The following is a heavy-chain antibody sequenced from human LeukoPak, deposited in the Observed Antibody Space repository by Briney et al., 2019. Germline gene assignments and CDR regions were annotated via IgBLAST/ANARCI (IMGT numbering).Heavy chain of an antibody. CDR3: ARDRRDYDSSGYYSLRYFDY. D-gene: IGHD3-22*01. J-gene: IGHJ4*02. CDR2: IKQDGSEK. V-gene: IGHV3-7*01. CDR1: GFTFSSYW. Sequence: PGGSLRLSCAASGFTFSSYWMSWVRQAPGKGLEWVANIKQDGSEKYCVDSVKGRFTISRDNAKNSLYLQMNSLRAEDTAVYYCARDRRDYDSSGYYSLRYFDYWGQGTLVTVSS.